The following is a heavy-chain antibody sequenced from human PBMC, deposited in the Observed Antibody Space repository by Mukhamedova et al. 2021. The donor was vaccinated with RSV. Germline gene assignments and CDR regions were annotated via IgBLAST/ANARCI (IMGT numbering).Heavy chain of an antibody. J-gene: IGHJ3*01. V-gene: IGHV4-34*01. CDR3: ARHRGYSRDN. D-gene: IGHD5-12*01. CDR2: IHVSKNT. Sequence: GKGLEWIGQIHVSKNTIYNPSLESRVTISVDTSKNQLSLELKSVTAADTAIYYCARHRGYSRDNWSQGTMVTVSS.